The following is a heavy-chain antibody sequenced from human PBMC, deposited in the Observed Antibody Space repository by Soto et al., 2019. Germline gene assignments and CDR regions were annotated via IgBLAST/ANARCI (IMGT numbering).Heavy chain of an antibody. V-gene: IGHV5-51*01. CDR2: IYPGDSDT. CDR1: GYSFTSYW. CDR3: ARGYCSSTSCYLGYYYYGMDV. J-gene: IGHJ6*02. Sequence: GESLKISCKGSGYSFTSYWIGWVRQMPGKGLEWMGIIYPGDSDTRYSPSFQGQVTISADKSISTAYLQWSSLKASDTAMYYCARGYCSSTSCYLGYYYYGMDVWGQGTTVTVSS. D-gene: IGHD2-2*01.